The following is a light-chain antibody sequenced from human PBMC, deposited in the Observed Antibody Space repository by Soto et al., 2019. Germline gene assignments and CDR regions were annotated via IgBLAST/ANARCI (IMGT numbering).Light chain of an antibody. CDR3: QQSYSTPET. J-gene: IGKJ3*01. Sequence: DIQMTQSPSSLSASVGDRVTITCRASQSISSYLNWYQQKPGKAPKLLIYAASSLQSGVPPRFSGSGSGTDFTLTISSLQPEDFATYYCQQSYSTPETFGPGTKVDI. CDR1: QSISSY. CDR2: AAS. V-gene: IGKV1-39*01.